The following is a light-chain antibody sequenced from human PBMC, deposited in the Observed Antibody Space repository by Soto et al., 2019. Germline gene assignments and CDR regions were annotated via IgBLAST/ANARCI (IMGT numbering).Light chain of an antibody. V-gene: IGLV1-40*01. CDR1: RSNIGAGYD. CDR3: QSYDNSLSGWV. J-gene: IGLJ3*02. Sequence: QSVLTQPPSVSGAPGQRVTISCTGSRSNIGAGYDVHWYQQLPGTAPKLLIYGNSNRPSGVPDRFSGSKSGTSASLAITGLQAEDEADYYCQSYDNSLSGWVFGGGTKLNVL. CDR2: GNS.